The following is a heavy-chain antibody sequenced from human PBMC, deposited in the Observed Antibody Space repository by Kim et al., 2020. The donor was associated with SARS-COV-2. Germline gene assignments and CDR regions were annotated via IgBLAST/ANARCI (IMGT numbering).Heavy chain of an antibody. D-gene: IGHD6-19*01. CDR3: ARGPSSGWPSWVDY. Sequence: GGSLRLSCAASGFTFSSYAMHWVRQDPGKGLEWVAVISYDGSNKYYADSVKGRFTISRDNSKNTLYLQMNSLRAEDTAVYYCARGPSSGWPSWVDYWGQGTLVTVSS. CDR2: ISYDGSNK. V-gene: IGHV3-30-3*01. J-gene: IGHJ4*02. CDR1: GFTFSSYA.